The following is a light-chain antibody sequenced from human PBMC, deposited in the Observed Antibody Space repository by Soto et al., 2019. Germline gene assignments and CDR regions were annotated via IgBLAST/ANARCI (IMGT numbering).Light chain of an antibody. V-gene: IGKV3-20*01. Sequence: EIVLTQSPGTLSLSPGERATLSCRASQSVSSSYLAWYQQKPGQAPRLLIYGASSRATGIPDRFSGSGSGTDFTIPISRLEPEDFAVYYCQQYGSSPLWTFGQGTKVEIK. CDR2: GAS. J-gene: IGKJ1*01. CDR3: QQYGSSPLWT. CDR1: QSVSSSY.